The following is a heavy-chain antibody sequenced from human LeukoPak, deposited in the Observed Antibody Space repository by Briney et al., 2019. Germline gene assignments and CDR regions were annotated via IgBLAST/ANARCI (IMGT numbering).Heavy chain of an antibody. CDR1: SGSISTYY. J-gene: IGHJ4*02. V-gene: IGHV4-4*07. CDR2: IYTTGAT. D-gene: IGHD2-2*02. Sequence: SETLSLTCTVSSGSISTYYWGWVRQPPGKGLEWIGRIYTTGATQYNPSLKSRVTMSVDTSTNQFSLNLRSVSAADTAVYYCGRQGYTASHYFFDFWSQGTLVAVS. CDR3: GRQGYTASHYFFDF.